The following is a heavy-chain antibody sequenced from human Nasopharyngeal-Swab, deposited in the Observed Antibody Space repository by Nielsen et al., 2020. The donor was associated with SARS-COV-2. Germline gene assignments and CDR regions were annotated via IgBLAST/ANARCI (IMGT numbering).Heavy chain of an antibody. V-gene: IGHV1-18*01. D-gene: IGHD3-22*01. CDR3: ASSLYNYDSSGYPTPSDAFDI. CDR2: ISAYNGNT. CDR1: GYTFTSYG. Sequence: ASVKVSCKDSGYTFTSYGISWVRQAPGQGLEWMGWISAYNGNTNYAQKLQGRVTMTTDTSTSTAYMELRSLRSDDTAVYYCASSLYNYDSSGYPTPSDAFDIWGQGTMVTVSS. J-gene: IGHJ3*02.